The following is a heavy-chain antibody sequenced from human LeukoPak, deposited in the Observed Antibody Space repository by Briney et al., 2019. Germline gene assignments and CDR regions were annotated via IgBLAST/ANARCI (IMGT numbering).Heavy chain of an antibody. Sequence: SETLSLTCTVSGGSISSYYWSWIRQPPGKGLEWIGYIYYSGSTNYNPSHKSRVTISVDTSKNQFSLKLSSVTAADTAVYYCARVGCGGDCYVDYWGQGTLVTVSS. D-gene: IGHD2-21*02. CDR3: ARVGCGGDCYVDY. CDR1: GGSISSYY. J-gene: IGHJ4*02. V-gene: IGHV4-59*01. CDR2: IYYSGST.